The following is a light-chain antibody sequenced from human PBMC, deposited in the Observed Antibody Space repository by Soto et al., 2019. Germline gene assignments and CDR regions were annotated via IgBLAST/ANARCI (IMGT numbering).Light chain of an antibody. J-gene: IGKJ3*01. CDR3: QQHYSTPFT. Sequence: DIVMTQSPDSLAVSLGERATINCKSSQSVLYSSKNKNYLAWYQQKPGQPPKLLIYWASTRESGVPDRFSGSGSGTDFTLTFSRLQAEDVAVYYCQQHYSTPFTFGPGTKVDIK. CDR2: WAS. CDR1: QSVLYSSKNKNY. V-gene: IGKV4-1*01.